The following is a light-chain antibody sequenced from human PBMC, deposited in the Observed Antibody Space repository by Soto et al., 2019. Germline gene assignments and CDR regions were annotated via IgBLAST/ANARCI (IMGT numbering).Light chain of an antibody. CDR3: QQYGRSLPIT. Sequence: EIVLTQSPGTLSLSPGERAALSCRASQSVSSSYLAWYQQKPGQAPRLLIFGASTRATGIPDRFSGSGSGTDFTLTISRVEPADFAVYYCQQYGRSLPITFGQGTRLEIK. V-gene: IGKV3-20*01. J-gene: IGKJ5*01. CDR1: QSVSSSY. CDR2: GAS.